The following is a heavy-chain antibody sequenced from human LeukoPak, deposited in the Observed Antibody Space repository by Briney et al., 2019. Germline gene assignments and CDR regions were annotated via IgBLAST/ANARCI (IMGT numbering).Heavy chain of an antibody. CDR3: ASPSSSSSTYDY. V-gene: IGHV4-39*01. J-gene: IGHJ4*02. Sequence: SETLSLTCTVSGGSISSSTYYWGWIRQPPGKGLEWIGSINYSGSTYYNPSLKSRVTISVDTSKNQFSLKLSSVTAADTAVYYCASPSSSSSTYDYWGQGAPVTVSS. D-gene: IGHD6-6*01. CDR2: INYSGST. CDR1: GGSISSSTYY.